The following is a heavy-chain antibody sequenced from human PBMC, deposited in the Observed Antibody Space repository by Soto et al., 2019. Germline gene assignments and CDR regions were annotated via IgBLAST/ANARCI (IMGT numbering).Heavy chain of an antibody. CDR3: ARREIQGPIDY. CDR1: GYSISSSNW. Sequence: ETLSLTCAVSGYSISSSNWWGWIRQPPGKGLEWIGYIYYSGTTYYNPSLKSRVTMSVDTSKNQFSLKLTSVTAVDTAVYYCARREIQGPIDYWGQGTLVTVPQ. J-gene: IGHJ4*02. V-gene: IGHV4-28*01. D-gene: IGHD1-26*01. CDR2: IYYSGTT.